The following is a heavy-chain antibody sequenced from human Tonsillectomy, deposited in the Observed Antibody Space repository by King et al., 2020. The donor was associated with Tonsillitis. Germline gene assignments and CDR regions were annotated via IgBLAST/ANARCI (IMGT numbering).Heavy chain of an antibody. CDR1: GGSISSSSYY. CDR2: IYYSGST. D-gene: IGHD3-22*01. CDR3: VKLHYDSSSEGQIDY. V-gene: IGHV4-39*01. Sequence: QLQESGPGLVKPSETLSLTCTVSGGSISSSSYYWGWIRQPPGKGLEWIGSIYYSGSTYYNPSLKSRVTISVDTSKNQFSLKLSSVTAADTAVYYCVKLHYDSSSEGQIDYWGQGTLVTVSS. J-gene: IGHJ4*02.